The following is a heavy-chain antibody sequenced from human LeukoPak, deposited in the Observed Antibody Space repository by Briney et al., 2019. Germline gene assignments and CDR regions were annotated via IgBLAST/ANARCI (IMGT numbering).Heavy chain of an antibody. CDR1: GFTFSSYG. V-gene: IGHV3-30*18. D-gene: IGHD1/OR15-1a*01. CDR3: AKKQHQRNPCFDF. J-gene: IGHJ4*02. Sequence: PGGSLRLSCAASGFTFSSYGMHWVRQAPGKGLEWVAVISYDGSNKYYADSVKGRFTISRDNSKNTLYLQMNSLRAEDTAVYYCAKKQHQRNPCFDFWGQGTLVTVSS. CDR2: ISYDGSNK.